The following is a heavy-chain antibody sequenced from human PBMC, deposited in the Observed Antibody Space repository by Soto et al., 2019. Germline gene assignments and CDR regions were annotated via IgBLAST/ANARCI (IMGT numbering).Heavy chain of an antibody. CDR1: GGTFSSYA. D-gene: IGHD3-22*01. J-gene: IGHJ6*02. CDR2: IIPIFGTA. V-gene: IGHV1-69*13. Sequence: ASVKVSCKASGGTFSSYAISWVRQAPGQGLEWMGGIIPIFGTANYAQKFQGRVTITADESTSTAYMELSSLRSEDTAVYYCARGGYYDSSGYSRSKVRPYYGMDVWGQGTTVTVSS. CDR3: ARGGYYDSSGYSRSKVRPYYGMDV.